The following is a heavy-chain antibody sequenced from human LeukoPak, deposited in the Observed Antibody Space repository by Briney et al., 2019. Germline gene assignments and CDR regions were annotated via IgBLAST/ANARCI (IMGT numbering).Heavy chain of an antibody. D-gene: IGHD3-22*01. CDR1: GYTLTELS. CDR2: FDPEDGET. Sequence: GASVKVSCKVSGYTLTELSMHWVRQAPGKGLEWMGGFDPEDGETIYAQKFQGRVTMTKDTSTDTAYMELSSLRSEDTAVYYCATDNYDIGYWGQGTLVTVSS. J-gene: IGHJ4*02. V-gene: IGHV1-24*01. CDR3: ATDNYDIGY.